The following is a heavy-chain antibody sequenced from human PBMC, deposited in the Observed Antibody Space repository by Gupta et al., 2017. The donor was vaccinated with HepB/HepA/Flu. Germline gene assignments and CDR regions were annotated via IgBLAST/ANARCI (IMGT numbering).Heavy chain of an antibody. V-gene: IGHV3-23*01. CDR2: SA. CDR3: AKLFSNNAFDI. D-gene: IGHD2/OR15-2a*01. J-gene: IGHJ3*02. Sequence: SADYADFAKGRLTISRDNSKNTLYLQMNSLRADDTALFSCAKLFSNNAFDIWGQGTKATVSS.